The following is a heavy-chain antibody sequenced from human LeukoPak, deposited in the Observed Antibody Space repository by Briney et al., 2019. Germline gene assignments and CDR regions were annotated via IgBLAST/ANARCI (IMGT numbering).Heavy chain of an antibody. CDR3: VRLRETLDY. Sequence: SETLSLTCTVSGGSISSGNFYWAWIRQPPGKGLEWIGNIFYTGNSYYNPSLKIRVTMSVDTSKNQFSLKMSSVTAADTAVYYCVRLRETLDYWGQGTLVTVSS. V-gene: IGHV4-39*01. CDR2: IFYTGNS. CDR1: GGSISSGNFY. D-gene: IGHD1-26*01. J-gene: IGHJ4*02.